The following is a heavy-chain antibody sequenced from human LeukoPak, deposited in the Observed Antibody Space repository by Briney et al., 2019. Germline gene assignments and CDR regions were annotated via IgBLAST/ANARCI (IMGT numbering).Heavy chain of an antibody. CDR1: GFTFSSYS. CDR3: ARPGNPGYYYYGMDV. D-gene: IGHD4-23*01. Sequence: GGSLRLSCAASGFTFSSYSMNWVRQAPGKGLEWVSSISSSSSYIYYADSVKGRFTISRDNAKNSLYLQMNSLRAEDTAVYYCARPGNPGYYYYGMDVWGQGTTVTVSS. J-gene: IGHJ6*02. V-gene: IGHV3-21*01. CDR2: ISSSSSYI.